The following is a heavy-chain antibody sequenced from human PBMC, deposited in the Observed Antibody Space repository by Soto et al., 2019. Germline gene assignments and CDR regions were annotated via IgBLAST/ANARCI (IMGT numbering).Heavy chain of an antibody. CDR1: GYTFTSFY. J-gene: IGHJ6*02. CDR3: EKAQTARHYYSAMEV. D-gene: IGHD5-18*01. Sequence: ASVKVSCKASGYTFTSFYMHCAEHPAAQGLEWMGIINPSGPTTDYAQKFQGGVTMTGDTSTSTYYIELTRLTFEHTAVYYCEKAQTARHYYSAMEVWGPGTAVT. CDR2: INPSGPTT. V-gene: IGHV1-46*01.